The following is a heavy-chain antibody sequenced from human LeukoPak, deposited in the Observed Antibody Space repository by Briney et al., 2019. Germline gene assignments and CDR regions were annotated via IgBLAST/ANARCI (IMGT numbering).Heavy chain of an antibody. CDR3: ARALAAAVDY. Sequence: PSETLSLTCTVSGGSISSHYWSWIRQPPGKGLEWIGYIYYSGSTNYNPSLKSRVTISVDTSKNQFSLKLSSVTAADTAVYYCARALAAAVDYWGQGTLVTVSS. V-gene: IGHV4-59*11. CDR2: IYYSGST. D-gene: IGHD6-13*01. J-gene: IGHJ4*02. CDR1: GGSISSHY.